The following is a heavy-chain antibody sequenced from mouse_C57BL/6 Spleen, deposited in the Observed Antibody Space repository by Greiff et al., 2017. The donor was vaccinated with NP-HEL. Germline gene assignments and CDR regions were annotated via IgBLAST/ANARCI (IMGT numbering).Heavy chain of an antibody. D-gene: IGHD2-13*01. J-gene: IGHJ3*01. CDR1: GFTFSSYT. V-gene: IGHV5-9*01. CDR2: ISGGGGNT. CDR3: ASYGDFAY. Sequence: EVQRVESGGGLVKPGGSLKLSCAASGFTFSSYTMSWVRQTPEKRLEWVATISGGGGNTYYPDSVKGQFTISRDNAKNTLYLQMSSLRSEDTALYYCASYGDFAYWGQGTLVTVSA.